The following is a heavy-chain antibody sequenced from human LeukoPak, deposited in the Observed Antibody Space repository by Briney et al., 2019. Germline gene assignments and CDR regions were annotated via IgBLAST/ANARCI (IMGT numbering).Heavy chain of an antibody. D-gene: IGHD6-19*01. CDR3: VRERGVAVAGEGVDP. Sequence: ASVKVSCKASGYTFTRHYIQWVRQAPGQGLEWMGIINPSGGSTSYAQKFQGRVTLTRDTSTSTVYMELSSLRSEDTAVYYCVRERGVAVAGEGVDPWGQGTLVTVSS. J-gene: IGHJ5*02. V-gene: IGHV1-46*01. CDR1: GYTFTRHY. CDR2: INPSGGST.